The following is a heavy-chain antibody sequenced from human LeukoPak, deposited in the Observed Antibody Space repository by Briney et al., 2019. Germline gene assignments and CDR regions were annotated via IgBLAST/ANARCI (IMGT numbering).Heavy chain of an antibody. CDR2: INPSGGST. CDR3: ARASGIAARPSWFDP. CDR1: GYTFTSYY. D-gene: IGHD6-6*01. V-gene: IGHV1-46*01. J-gene: IGHJ5*02. Sequence: GASVKVSCKASGYTFTSYYMHWVRQAPGQGLEWMGIINPSGGSTSYAQKFQGRVTMIRDTSTSTVYMELSSLRSEDTAVYYCARASGIAARPSWFDPWGQGTLVTVSS.